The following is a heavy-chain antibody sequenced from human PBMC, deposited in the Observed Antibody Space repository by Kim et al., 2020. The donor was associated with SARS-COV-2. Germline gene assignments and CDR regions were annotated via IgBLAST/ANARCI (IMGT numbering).Heavy chain of an antibody. V-gene: IGHV3-9*01. D-gene: IGHD2-15*01. CDR3: AKGVANGGYYFDY. J-gene: IGHJ4*02. Sequence: YADSVKGRFTISRDNAKNSLYLQMNSLRAEDTALYYCAKGVANGGYYFDYWGQGTLVTVSS.